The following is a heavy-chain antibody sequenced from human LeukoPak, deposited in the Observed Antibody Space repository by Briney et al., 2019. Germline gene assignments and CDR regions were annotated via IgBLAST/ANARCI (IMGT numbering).Heavy chain of an antibody. D-gene: IGHD1-1*01. Sequence: GGSLRLSCAASGFTFTTYAMSWVRQAPGKWLEWVSAISGSGGSTYYADSVKGRFTISRDNSKNTLYLQMNSLRADKTAVYFCAKNVGSGTHKSFDYWGQGTLVTVSS. J-gene: IGHJ4*02. V-gene: IGHV3-23*01. CDR2: ISGSGGST. CDR3: AKNVGSGTHKSFDY. CDR1: GFTFTTYA.